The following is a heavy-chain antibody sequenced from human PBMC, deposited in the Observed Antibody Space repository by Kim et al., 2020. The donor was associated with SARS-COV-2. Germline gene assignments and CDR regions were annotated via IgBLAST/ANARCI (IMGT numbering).Heavy chain of an antibody. CDR3: AKGAMVRGSRGTFDY. D-gene: IGHD3-10*01. J-gene: IGHJ4*02. Sequence: DSVKGRFTISRDNSKNTLYLQMNSLRAEDTAVYYCAKGAMVRGSRGTFDYWGQGTLVTVSS. V-gene: IGHV3-23*01.